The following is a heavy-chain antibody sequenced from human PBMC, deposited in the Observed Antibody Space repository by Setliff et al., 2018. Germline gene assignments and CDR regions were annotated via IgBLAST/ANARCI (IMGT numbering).Heavy chain of an antibody. V-gene: IGHV3-21*01. CDR3: ARDANWGIERGFDS. Sequence: PGGSLRLSCAASGFAFSSYSFSWVRQAPGKGLEWVSFISDRNDYSFYADSVKGRFTISRDNTKNLLYLHMHSLRIDDTAVYFCARDANWGIERGFDSWRQGTLVTVSS. CDR2: ISDRNDYS. CDR1: GFAFSSYS. J-gene: IGHJ4*02. D-gene: IGHD7-27*01.